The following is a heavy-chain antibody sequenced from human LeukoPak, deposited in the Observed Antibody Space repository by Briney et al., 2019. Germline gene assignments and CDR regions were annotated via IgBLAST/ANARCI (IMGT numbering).Heavy chain of an antibody. J-gene: IGHJ3*02. CDR3: ARDLDTIIRGVISAFDI. CDR2: ISSSSSYI. Sequence: GGSLRLSCAASGFTLSTYSMNWVRQAPGKGLEWVSSISSSSSYIYYADAVKGRFTISRDNAKNSLYLQMNSLRAEDTAVYYCARDLDTIIRGVISAFDIWGQGTMVTVSS. V-gene: IGHV3-21*01. D-gene: IGHD3-10*01. CDR1: GFTLSTYS.